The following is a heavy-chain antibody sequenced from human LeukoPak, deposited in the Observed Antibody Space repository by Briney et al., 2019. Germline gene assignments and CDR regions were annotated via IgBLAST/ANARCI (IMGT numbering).Heavy chain of an antibody. CDR3: ASLPGIAVAGTDFDY. V-gene: IGHV1-58*02. CDR1: GFTFTSSA. CDR2: IVVGSGNT. Sequence: ASVKVSCKASGFTFTSSAIQWVRQARGQRLEWIGWIVVGSGNTNYAHKFQERVTITRDMSTSTAYMELSSLRSEDTAVYYCASLPGIAVAGTDFDYWGQGTLVTVSS. J-gene: IGHJ4*02. D-gene: IGHD6-19*01.